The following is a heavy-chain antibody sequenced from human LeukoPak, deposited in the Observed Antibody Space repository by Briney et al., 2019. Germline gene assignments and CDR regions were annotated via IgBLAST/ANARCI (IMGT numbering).Heavy chain of an antibody. CDR1: GFTYSNFW. Sequence: GGSLRLSCAASGFTYSNFWMSWVRQAPGKGLEWVANIKQDGSEKYYLDSVKGRFTISRDNAKNSLYLQVNSLRAEDTAVYYCAGEGGTYDSSGYYQAYDAFDIWGQGTMVTVSS. D-gene: IGHD3-22*01. CDR3: AGEGGTYDSSGYYQAYDAFDI. CDR2: IKQDGSEK. J-gene: IGHJ3*02. V-gene: IGHV3-7*05.